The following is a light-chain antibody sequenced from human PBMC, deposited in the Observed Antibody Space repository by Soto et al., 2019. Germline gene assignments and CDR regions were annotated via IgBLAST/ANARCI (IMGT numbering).Light chain of an antibody. J-gene: IGKJ2*01. V-gene: IGKV3-15*01. CDR3: QQYNNWPYT. Sequence: EIVMTQSPVALSVSPGERAALSCRARQSVGRNFAWYQQRPGQAPRVLIYGTSTRATGVPARFSASGSGTDFTLTISILQSEDFAVYYCQQYNNWPYTFGQGTRLEIK. CDR2: GTS. CDR1: QSVGRN.